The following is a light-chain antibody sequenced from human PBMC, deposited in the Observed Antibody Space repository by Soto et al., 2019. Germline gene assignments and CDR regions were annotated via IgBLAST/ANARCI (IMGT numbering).Light chain of an antibody. CDR2: GAS. CDR3: SSFTSSSTGFFV. V-gene: IGLV2-14*02. Sequence: QSVLTQPASVSGSPGQSITISCIGTSSDVGSSDLVSWYQQHPDTAPKLLIYGASKRPSGVSNRFSGSKSGNTASLTISGLQTEDEADYYCSSFTSSSTGFFVFGTGTKVTVL. J-gene: IGLJ1*01. CDR1: SSDVGSSDL.